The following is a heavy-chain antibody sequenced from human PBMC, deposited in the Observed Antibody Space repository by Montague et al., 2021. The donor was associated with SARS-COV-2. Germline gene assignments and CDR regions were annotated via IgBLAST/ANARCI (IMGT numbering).Heavy chain of an antibody. CDR3: ARDRWSIVSAGYLDY. Sequence: SLGLSCAASGFNFDSYAMHWVRQAPGKGLEWVASVSFNEDNKDYADSVKGRFTISRDSFRNTVYLQMESLRPEDTAVYYCARDRWSIVSAGYLDYWGQGALVTVS. D-gene: IGHD5/OR15-5a*01. CDR1: GFNFDSYA. V-gene: IGHV3-30*04. J-gene: IGHJ4*02. CDR2: VSFNEDNK.